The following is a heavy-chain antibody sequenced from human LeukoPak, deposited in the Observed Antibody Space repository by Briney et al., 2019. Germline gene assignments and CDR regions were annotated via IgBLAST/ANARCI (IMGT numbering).Heavy chain of an antibody. Sequence: SVKVSCKASGGTFSSYAISWVRQAPGQGLEWMGGIIPIFGTANYAQKFQGRVTITTDESTSTAYTELSSLRSEDTAVYYCARASYCGGDCYGGWGQGTLVTVSS. V-gene: IGHV1-69*05. D-gene: IGHD2-21*02. CDR1: GGTFSSYA. J-gene: IGHJ4*02. CDR2: IIPIFGTA. CDR3: ARASYCGGDCYGG.